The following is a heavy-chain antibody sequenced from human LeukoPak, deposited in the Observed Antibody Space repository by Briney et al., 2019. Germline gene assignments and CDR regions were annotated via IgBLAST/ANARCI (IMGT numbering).Heavy chain of an antibody. J-gene: IGHJ3*02. CDR1: GYTFTSNG. Sequence: ASVKVSCKASGYTFTSNGISWVRQAPGQGLEWMGWISAYNGNTNYAQKLQGRVTMTTDTSTSTAYMELRSLRSDDTAVYYCVGGHYYDSSGYYPYDAFDIWGQGTMVTVSS. CDR2: ISAYNGNT. V-gene: IGHV1-18*01. D-gene: IGHD3-22*01. CDR3: VGGHYYDSSGYYPYDAFDI.